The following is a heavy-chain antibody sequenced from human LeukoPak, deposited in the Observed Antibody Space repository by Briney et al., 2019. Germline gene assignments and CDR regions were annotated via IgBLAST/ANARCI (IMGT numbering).Heavy chain of an antibody. V-gene: IGHV4-34*01. D-gene: IGHD3-10*01. CDR3: ARVPRPSMVRGQGGFDL. CDR1: GGSFSGYY. J-gene: IGHJ2*01. CDR2: INHSGST. Sequence: SETLSLTCAVYGGSFSGYYWSWIRQPPGKGLEWIGEINHSGSTNYNPSLKSRVTISVDTSKNQFSLKLSSVTAPDTAVYYCARVPRPSMVRGQGGFDLWGRGTLVTVSS.